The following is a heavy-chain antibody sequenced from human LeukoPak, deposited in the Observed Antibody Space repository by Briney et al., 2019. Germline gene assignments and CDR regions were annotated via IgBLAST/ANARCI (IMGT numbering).Heavy chain of an antibody. D-gene: IGHD5-12*01. V-gene: IGHV3-66*01. J-gene: IGHJ2*01. CDR2: IYDGGDT. CDR3: ASSGYDLDWYFDL. Sequence: PGGSLRLSCAVSGFTVTNEYMSWVRQAPGKGLEWVSGIYDGGDTHYADSVKGRFSISRDSANNSLYLQMNSLGAEDTAVYYCASSGYDLDWYFDLWGRGTLVTVSS. CDR1: GFTVTNEY.